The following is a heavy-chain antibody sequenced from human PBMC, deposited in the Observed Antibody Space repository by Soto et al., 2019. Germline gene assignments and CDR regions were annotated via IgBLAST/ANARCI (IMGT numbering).Heavy chain of an antibody. J-gene: IGHJ6*02. D-gene: IGHD5-18*01. CDR3: VRRGYSYAELRVLDV. Sequence: PGESLKISCQGSGFIFTTYWIGWVRQMTGKGLEWMGNIYPGDSDIRYSPSFQGQVTFSADKSTSTAYLQWGSLKASDTATYYCVRRGYSYAELRVLDVWGQGTTVTVSS. CDR1: GFIFTTYW. V-gene: IGHV5-51*01. CDR2: IYPGDSDI.